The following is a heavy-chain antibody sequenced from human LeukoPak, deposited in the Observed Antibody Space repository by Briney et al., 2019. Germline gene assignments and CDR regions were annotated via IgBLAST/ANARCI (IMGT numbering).Heavy chain of an antibody. V-gene: IGHV4-39*07. CDR3: ARGVDTAARTWYYYYYYMDV. Sequence: TTSETLSLTCTVSGGSISSSSYYWGWIRQPPGKGLEWIGSIYYSGSTYYNPSLKSRVTISVDTSKNQFSLKLSSVTAADTAVYYCARGVDTAARTWYYYYYYMDVWGKGTTVTVSS. J-gene: IGHJ6*03. CDR2: IYYSGST. D-gene: IGHD5-18*01. CDR1: GGSISSSSYY.